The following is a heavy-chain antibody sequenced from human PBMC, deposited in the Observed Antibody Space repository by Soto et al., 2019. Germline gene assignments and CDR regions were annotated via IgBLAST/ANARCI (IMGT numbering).Heavy chain of an antibody. Sequence: QVQLVQSGAEVKKPGASVKVSCKASGYTFTSYDINWVRQATGQGLEWMGWMNPNSGNTGYAQKFQGRVTMTRNTSISTAYMELSSLRSEDTAVYYCARVINYYASGDDAFDIWGQGTMVPVSS. V-gene: IGHV1-8*01. CDR1: GYTFTSYD. D-gene: IGHD3-10*01. CDR3: ARVINYYASGDDAFDI. CDR2: MNPNSGNT. J-gene: IGHJ3*02.